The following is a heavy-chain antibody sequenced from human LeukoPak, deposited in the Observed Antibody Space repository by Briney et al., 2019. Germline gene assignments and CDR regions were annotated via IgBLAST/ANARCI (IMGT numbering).Heavy chain of an antibody. J-gene: IGHJ5*02. CDR2: IYHSGST. CDR3: ARQTAITMVRGVINWFDP. CDR1: GGSISSSNW. Sequence: SETLSLTCAVSGGSISSSNWWSWVRQPPGKELEWIGEIYHSGSTNYNPSLKSRVTISVDTSKNQFSLKLSSVTAADTAVYYCARQTAITMVRGVINWFDPWGQGTLVTVSS. V-gene: IGHV4-4*02. D-gene: IGHD3-10*01.